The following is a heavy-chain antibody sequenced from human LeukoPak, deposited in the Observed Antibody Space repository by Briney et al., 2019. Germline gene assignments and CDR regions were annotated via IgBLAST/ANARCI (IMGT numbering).Heavy chain of an antibody. J-gene: IGHJ4*02. Sequence: PSETLSLTCAVYGGSFSGYYWSWIRQPPGKGLEWIGEINHSGSTNYNPSLKSRVTISVDTSKNQFSLKLTSVTAADTAVYYCATYFYGSGYWGQGTLVTVSS. CDR2: INHSGST. CDR1: GGSFSGYY. CDR3: ATYFYGSGY. V-gene: IGHV4-34*01. D-gene: IGHD3-10*01.